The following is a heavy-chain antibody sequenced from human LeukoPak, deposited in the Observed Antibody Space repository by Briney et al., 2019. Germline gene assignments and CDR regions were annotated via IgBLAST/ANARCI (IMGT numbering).Heavy chain of an antibody. Sequence: ASVKVSCKASGYTFTNYGITWVRQAPGQGLEWMGWVSAKTGDTNYAQKFQGRVTMTTDTSTSTVDMELRSLRSDDTAVFYCARIFASIIDYWGQGTLVTVSS. D-gene: IGHD1-14*01. CDR2: VSAKTGDT. CDR1: GYTFTNYG. V-gene: IGHV1-18*01. CDR3: ARIFASIIDY. J-gene: IGHJ4*02.